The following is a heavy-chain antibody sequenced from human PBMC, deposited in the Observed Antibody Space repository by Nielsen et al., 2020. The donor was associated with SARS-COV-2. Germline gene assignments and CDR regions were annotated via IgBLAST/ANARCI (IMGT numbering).Heavy chain of an antibody. CDR2: INPSGGST. D-gene: IGHD5-12*01. Sequence: ASVKVSCKASGYTFTSYYMHWVRQAPGQGLEWMGIINPSGGSTSYAQKFQGRVTMTRDTSTSTVYMELSSLRSEDTAVYYCARGGYSGYGDYYYYYGMDVWGQGTTVTVSS. V-gene: IGHV1-46*01. CDR3: ARGGYSGYGDYYYYYGMDV. CDR1: GYTFTSYY. J-gene: IGHJ6*02.